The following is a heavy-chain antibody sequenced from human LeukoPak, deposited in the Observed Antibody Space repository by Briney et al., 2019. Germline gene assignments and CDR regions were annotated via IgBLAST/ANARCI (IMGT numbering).Heavy chain of an antibody. CDR3: ARELPYGDYVGATDY. CDR2: INPNSGGT. V-gene: IGHV1-2*02. Sequence: ASVKVSCKASGYTFTGYYMHWVRQAPGQGLEWMGWINPNSGGTNYAQKFQGRVTMTGDTSISTAYMELSRLRSDDTAVYYCARELPYGDYVGATDYWGQGTLVTVSS. CDR1: GYTFTGYY. D-gene: IGHD4-17*01. J-gene: IGHJ4*02.